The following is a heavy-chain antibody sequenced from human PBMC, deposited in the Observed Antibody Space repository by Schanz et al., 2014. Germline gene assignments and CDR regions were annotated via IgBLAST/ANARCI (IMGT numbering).Heavy chain of an antibody. CDR1: GFSFTTYA. J-gene: IGHJ2*01. CDR3: AKDAPYPFDL. CDR2: ISSGGGST. Sequence: EVQLLESGGGLVKPGGSLRLSCASSGFSFTTYAMSWVRQSPGKGLEWVSSISSGGGSTYYADSVKGRFTISRDNSKNTLYLQMNSLRAEDTAIYYCAKDAPYPFDLWGRGTLITVSS. V-gene: IGHV3-23*01.